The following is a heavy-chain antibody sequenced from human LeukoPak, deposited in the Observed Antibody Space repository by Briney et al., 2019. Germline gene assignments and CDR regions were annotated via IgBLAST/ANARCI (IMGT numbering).Heavy chain of an antibody. CDR3: ARVFLRLSYQPFDY. CDR1: GYTFTSYG. J-gene: IGHJ4*02. V-gene: IGHV1-18*01. Sequence: ASVKVSCKASGYTFTSYGISWVRQAPGQGLEWMGWISAYNGNTNYAQKLQGRVTMTTGTSTSTAYMELRSLRSDDTAVYYCARVFLRLSYQPFDYWGQGTLVTVSS. CDR2: ISAYNGNT. D-gene: IGHD2-2*01.